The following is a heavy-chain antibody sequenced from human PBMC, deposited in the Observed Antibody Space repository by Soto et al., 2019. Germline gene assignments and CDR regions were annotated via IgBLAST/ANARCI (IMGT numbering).Heavy chain of an antibody. CDR2: IYHSGST. V-gene: IGHV4-30-2*01. CDR1: DGYISSGGYS. CDR3: AREGVAPYYYYGMDV. D-gene: IGHD5-12*01. Sequence: SLPLSLTCAVSDGYISSGGYSWSWKRKPPGKGLEWIGYIYHSGSTYYNPSLKSRVTISVDRSKNQFSLKLSSVTAADTAVYYCAREGVAPYYYYGMDVWGQGTPVTVSS. J-gene: IGHJ6*02.